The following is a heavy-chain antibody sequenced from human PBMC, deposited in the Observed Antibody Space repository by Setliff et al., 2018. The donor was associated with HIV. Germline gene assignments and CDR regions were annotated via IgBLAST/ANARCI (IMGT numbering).Heavy chain of an antibody. CDR3: ARAGSAAASPLDY. CDR2: IHYSGSS. V-gene: IGHV4-59*08. D-gene: IGHD6-6*01. CDR1: GGSITGHY. Sequence: SETLSLTCTVSGGSITGHYWSWIRQPPGKGLEWIGYIHYSGSSNYNPSLKSRVSISVDTSKKQVSLKLNSVTAADTAVYYCARAGSAAASPLDYWGQGTLVTVSS. J-gene: IGHJ4*02.